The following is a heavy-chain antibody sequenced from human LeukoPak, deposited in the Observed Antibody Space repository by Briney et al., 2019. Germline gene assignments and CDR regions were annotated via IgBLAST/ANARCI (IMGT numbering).Heavy chain of an antibody. CDR1: GFSFSSYS. Sequence: PGGSLRLSCAASGFSFSSYSMNWVRQAPGKGLEWVSYISHTGSTMSYADSVKGRFTISRDNARNSLYLQMNSLRAEDTAVYYCAKFDYGDYPEYFQHWGQGTLVTVSS. CDR2: ISHTGSTM. D-gene: IGHD4-17*01. V-gene: IGHV3-48*04. CDR3: AKFDYGDYPEYFQH. J-gene: IGHJ1*01.